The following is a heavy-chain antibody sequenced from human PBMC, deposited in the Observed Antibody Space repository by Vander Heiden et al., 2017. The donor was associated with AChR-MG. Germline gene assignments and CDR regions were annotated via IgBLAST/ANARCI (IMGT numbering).Heavy chain of an antibody. CDR2: INHSGST. J-gene: IGHJ5*02. CDR1: GGSFSGYY. CDR3: ARGNWFDP. V-gene: IGHV4-34*01. Sequence: QVQLQQWGAGLLKPSETLSLTCAVYGGSFSGYYCSWIRQPPGKGLEWIGEINHSGSTNYNPSLKSRVTISVDTSKNQFSLKLSSVTAADTAVYYCARGNWFDPWGQGTLVTVSS.